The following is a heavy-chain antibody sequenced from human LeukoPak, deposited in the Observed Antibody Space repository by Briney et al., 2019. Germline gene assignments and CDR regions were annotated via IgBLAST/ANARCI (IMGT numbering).Heavy chain of an antibody. V-gene: IGHV4-30-2*01. CDR3: ARVSGYCSSTSCPKSFYYYGMDV. Sequence: SETLSLTCTVSGGSISSGGYYWSWIRQPPGKGLEWIGYIYHSGSTYYNPSLKSRVTISVDRSKNQFSLKVSSVTAADTAVYYCARVSGYCSSTSCPKSFYYYGMDVWGQGTTVTVSS. CDR1: GGSISSGGYY. D-gene: IGHD2-2*01. CDR2: IYHSGST. J-gene: IGHJ6*02.